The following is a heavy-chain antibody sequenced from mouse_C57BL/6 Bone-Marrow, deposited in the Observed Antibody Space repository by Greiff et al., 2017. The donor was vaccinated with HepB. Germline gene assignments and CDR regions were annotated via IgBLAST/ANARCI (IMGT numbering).Heavy chain of an antibody. CDR2: IRNKANGYTT. CDR3: ARCSVVANFDV. Sequence: VQLKESGGGLVQPGGSLSLSCAASGFTFTDYYMSWVRQPPGKALEWLGFIRNKANGYTTEYSASVKGRFTISRDNSQSILYLQMNALRAEDSATYYCARCSVVANFDVWGTGTTVTVSS. CDR1: GFTFTDYY. D-gene: IGHD1-1*01. V-gene: IGHV7-3*01. J-gene: IGHJ1*03.